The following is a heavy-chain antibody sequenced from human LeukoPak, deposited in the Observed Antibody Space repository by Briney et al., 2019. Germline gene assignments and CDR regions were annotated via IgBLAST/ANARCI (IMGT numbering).Heavy chain of an antibody. CDR3: ATDPDY. CDR1: GLTFSDSA. V-gene: IGHV3-73*01. Sequence: GGSLRLSCAASGLTFSDSAIHWVRQASGEGLEWVGRIRGKANSYATAYAASVKGRFTISRDDSKNTAFLQMNTLKTEDTAMYYCATDPDYWGQGTLVTVSS. J-gene: IGHJ4*02. CDR2: IRGKANSYAT.